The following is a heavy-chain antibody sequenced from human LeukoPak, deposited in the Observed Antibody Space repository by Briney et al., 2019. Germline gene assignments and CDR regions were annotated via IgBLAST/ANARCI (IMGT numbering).Heavy chain of an antibody. CDR3: AKGYCRGISCYSDY. Sequence: GGSLRLSCAASGFNFNTYEMNWVRQAPGKGLEWVAVISYDGSNKYYADSVKGRFTISRDNSKNTLYLQMNSLRAEDTAVYYCAKGYCRGISCYSDYWGQGTLVTVSS. V-gene: IGHV3-30*18. J-gene: IGHJ4*02. CDR2: ISYDGSNK. D-gene: IGHD2-2*02. CDR1: GFNFNTYE.